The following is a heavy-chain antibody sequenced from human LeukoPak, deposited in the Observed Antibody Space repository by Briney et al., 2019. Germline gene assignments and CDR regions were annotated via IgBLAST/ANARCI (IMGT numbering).Heavy chain of an antibody. J-gene: IGHJ3*02. D-gene: IGHD3-3*01. V-gene: IGHV1-18*01. CDR1: GYTFTSYG. CDR3: ARSKSSGYDFWSGYYTPMGDAFDI. Sequence: ASVKVSCKASGYTFTSYGISWVRQAPGQGLEWMGWISAYNGNTNYAQKLQGRVTMTTDTSTSTAYMELRSLRSDDTAVYYCARSKSSGYDFWSGYYTPMGDAFDIWGQGTMVTVSS. CDR2: ISAYNGNT.